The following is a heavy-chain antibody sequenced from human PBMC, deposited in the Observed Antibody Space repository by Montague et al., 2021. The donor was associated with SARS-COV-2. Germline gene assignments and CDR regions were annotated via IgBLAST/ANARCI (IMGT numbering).Heavy chain of an antibody. J-gene: IGHJ5*02. CDR1: GFSLSTSGMC. CDR3: ALETPMVTFLA. D-gene: IGHD5-18*01. CDR2: IDXDYDK. Sequence: VKPTQTLKLTCTFSGFSLSTSGMCVSWIRQPPGNSLEWLARIDXDYDKYCSTSLKTRLTISKDTSNNQVVLTMTNMDPVDTATYYCALETPMVTFLAWGQGTLVTVSS. V-gene: IGHV2-70*11.